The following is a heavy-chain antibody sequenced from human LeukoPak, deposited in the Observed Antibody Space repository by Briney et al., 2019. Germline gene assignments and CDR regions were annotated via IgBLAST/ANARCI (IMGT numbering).Heavy chain of an antibody. V-gene: IGHV1-69*01. CDR1: GGTFSSYA. J-gene: IGHJ4*02. CDR3: ARGYYDFWSQDY. Sequence: SVKVSCKASGGTFSSYAISWVRQALGQGLEWMGGIIPIFGTANYAQKFQGRVTITADESTSTAYMELSSLRSEDTAVYYCARGYYDFWSQDYWGQGTLVTVSS. CDR2: IIPIFGTA. D-gene: IGHD3-3*01.